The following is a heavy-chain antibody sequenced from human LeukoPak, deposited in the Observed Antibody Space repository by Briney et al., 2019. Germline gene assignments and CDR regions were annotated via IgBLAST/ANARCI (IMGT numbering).Heavy chain of an antibody. CDR3: ASTLDSSSWYYYYYGMDV. D-gene: IGHD6-13*01. J-gene: IGHJ6*02. V-gene: IGHV1-3*01. CDR1: GYTFTSYA. Sequence: ASVKVSCKASGYTFTSYAMHWVRQAPGQRLEWMGWINAGNGNTKYSQKFQGRVTITRDTSASTAYMELSSLRSEDTAVYYCASTLDSSSWYYYYYGMDVWGQGTTVTVSS. CDR2: INAGNGNT.